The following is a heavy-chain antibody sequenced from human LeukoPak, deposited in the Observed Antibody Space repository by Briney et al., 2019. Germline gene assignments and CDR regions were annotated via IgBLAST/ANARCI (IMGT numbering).Heavy chain of an antibody. CDR2: MNPNSGNT. D-gene: IGHD5-12*01. CDR3: ARGPPRLWGGYVYYYYYMDV. V-gene: IGHV1-8*01. Sequence: ASVKVSCKASGYTFTSYDINWVRQATGQGLEWMGWMNPNSGNTGYAQKFQGRVTMTRNTSISTAYMELSSLRSEDTAVYYCARGPPRLWGGYVYYYYYMDVWGKGTTVTISS. CDR1: GYTFTSYD. J-gene: IGHJ6*03.